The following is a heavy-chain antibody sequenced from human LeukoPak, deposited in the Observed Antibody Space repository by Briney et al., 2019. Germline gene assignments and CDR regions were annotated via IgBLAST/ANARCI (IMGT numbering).Heavy chain of an antibody. V-gene: IGHV4-59*01. CDR3: ARDRNPADILTGPLYVNWYFDL. CDR1: GGSISSYY. J-gene: IGHJ2*01. Sequence: SETLSLTCTVSGGSISSYYWSWTRQPPGKGLEWIGYIYYSGSTDYNPSLKSRVTISVDTSKNQFSLKLSSVTAADTAVYYCARDRNPADILTGPLYVNWYFDLWGRGTLVTVSS. D-gene: IGHD3-9*01. CDR2: IYYSGST.